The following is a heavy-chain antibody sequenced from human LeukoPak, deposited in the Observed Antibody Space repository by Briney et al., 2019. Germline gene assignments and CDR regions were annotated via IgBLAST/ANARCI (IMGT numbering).Heavy chain of an antibody. CDR1: GFTLDDYA. CDR2: ISGDGDNT. CDR3: AKGVRSGTYYNCFDP. Sequence: QPGVSPRLSCVASGFTLDDYALHWVRQAPGKGLEWISLISGDGDNTYYADSVKGRVTISRDNSKNSLYLQMSSLRAEDTALYYCAKGVRSGTYYNCFDPWGQGTLVTISS. D-gene: IGHD1-26*01. J-gene: IGHJ5*02. V-gene: IGHV3-43*02.